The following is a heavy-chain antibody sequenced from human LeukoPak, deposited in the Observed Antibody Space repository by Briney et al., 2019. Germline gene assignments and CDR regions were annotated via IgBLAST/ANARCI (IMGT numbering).Heavy chain of an antibody. CDR1: GGSISSYY. CDR3: ARQGGGFWYFDL. Sequence: SEALSLTCTVSGGSISSYYWSWIRQPPGKGPEWIGYIYYSGSTNYNPSLKSRVTISVDTSKNQFSLKLSSVTAADTAVYYCARQGGGFWYFDLWGRGTLVTVSS. D-gene: IGHD6-25*01. V-gene: IGHV4-59*08. CDR2: IYYSGST. J-gene: IGHJ2*01.